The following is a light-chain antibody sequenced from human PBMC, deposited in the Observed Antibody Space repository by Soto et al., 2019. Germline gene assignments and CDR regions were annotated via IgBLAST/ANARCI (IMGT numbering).Light chain of an antibody. V-gene: IGLV4-69*02. CDR2: LDSDGSH. CDR1: SGHSSYD. Sequence: QPVLTQSPSASASLGASVKLTCTLSSGHSSYDIAWHQQQPEKGPRYLMKLDSDGSHSRGGGIPDRFSGSSSGAERYVTISSLQSEDEADYYCQTWGPGFVLFGGGTQLTVL. CDR3: QTWGPGFVL. J-gene: IGLJ2*01.